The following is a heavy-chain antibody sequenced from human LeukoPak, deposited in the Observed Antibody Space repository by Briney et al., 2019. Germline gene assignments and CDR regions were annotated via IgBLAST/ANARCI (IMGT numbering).Heavy chain of an antibody. J-gene: IGHJ3*02. V-gene: IGHV4-4*07. Sequence: SETLSLTCTVSGGSISSYYWSWIRQPAGKGLEWIGRIYTSGSTSYNPSLKRRVTMSVDTSKNQFSLKLSSVTAADTAVYYCARDSVLTAPEIWGQGTMVTVSS. CDR3: ARDSVLTAPEI. CDR2: IYTSGST. D-gene: IGHD2-8*01. CDR1: GGSISSYY.